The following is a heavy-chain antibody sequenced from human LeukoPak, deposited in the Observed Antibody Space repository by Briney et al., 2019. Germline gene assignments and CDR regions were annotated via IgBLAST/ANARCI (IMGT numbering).Heavy chain of an antibody. Sequence: GGSLRLSCAASGLSFSDYGMHWVRQAPGKGLEWVAVIWSDGSNKYYADSVKGRFTISRDNSRETVDLQMNSLRVEDTAVYCCASAAGAYDNWGQGTLVTVSS. D-gene: IGHD6-13*01. CDR2: IWSDGSNK. J-gene: IGHJ4*02. CDR1: GLSFSDYG. CDR3: ASAAGAYDN. V-gene: IGHV3-33*01.